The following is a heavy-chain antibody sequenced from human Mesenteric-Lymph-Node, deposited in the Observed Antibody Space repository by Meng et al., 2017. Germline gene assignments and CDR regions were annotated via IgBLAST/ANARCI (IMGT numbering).Heavy chain of an antibody. CDR3: ARAGYYRPGDY. D-gene: IGHD1-14*01. CDR2: ISQSEST. V-gene: IGHV4-4*02. J-gene: IGHJ4*02. CDR1: CASINSPSC. Sequence: LRQGGPVRLKPSATLSLTCAVSCASINSPSCWSLVRQPPGKGLEWIGEISQSESTAYNPTLKSRVSISLDTSKNQFSLNLRSVTAADTAVYYCARAGYYRPGDYWGPGSLVTVSS.